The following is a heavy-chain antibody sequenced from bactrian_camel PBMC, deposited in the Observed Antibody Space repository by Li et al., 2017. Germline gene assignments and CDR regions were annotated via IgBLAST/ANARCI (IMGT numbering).Heavy chain of an antibody. CDR1: GWTSSTYC. Sequence: HVQLVESGGGSVQAGGSLRLSCAVSGWTSSTYCIGWFRQAPGKEREVVAVIYTAGGSTYYADSVKGRLTISQDTAKTTVYLQMNSLKAEDSGTYYCAAAAPTSCPVLVQSSRWTNYWGQGTQVTVS. J-gene: IGHJ4*01. D-gene: IGHD1*01. CDR3: AAAAPTSCPVLVQSSRWTNY. CDR2: IYTAGGST. V-gene: IGHV3S54*01.